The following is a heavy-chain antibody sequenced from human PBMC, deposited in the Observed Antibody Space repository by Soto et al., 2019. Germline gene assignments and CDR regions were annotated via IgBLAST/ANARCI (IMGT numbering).Heavy chain of an antibody. J-gene: IGHJ4*02. CDR1: GFTFSSYA. V-gene: IGHV3-23*01. Sequence: EVQLLESGGGLVQPGGSLRLSCAASGFTFSSYAMSWVRQAPGKGLEWVSAISGSGGSTYYADSVKGRFTISRDNSKNTLYLQMNSLRAEDTAVYYCAKDRIAVAGGAYYFDYWGQGTLVTVSS. D-gene: IGHD6-19*01. CDR2: ISGSGGST. CDR3: AKDRIAVAGGAYYFDY.